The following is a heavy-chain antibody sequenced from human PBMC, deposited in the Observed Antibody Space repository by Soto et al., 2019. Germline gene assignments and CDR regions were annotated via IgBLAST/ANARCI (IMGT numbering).Heavy chain of an antibody. J-gene: IGHJ5*02. D-gene: IGHD1-1*01. CDR2: IYHSGST. Sequence: SETLSLTCAVSGGSISSGGYSWSWIRQPPGKGLEWIGYIYHSGSTYYNPSLKSRVTISVDRSNNQFSLKLSSVTAADTAVYYCARDGNGGFDPWGQGTLVTVSS. V-gene: IGHV4-30-2*01. CDR3: ARDGNGGFDP. CDR1: GGSISSGGYS.